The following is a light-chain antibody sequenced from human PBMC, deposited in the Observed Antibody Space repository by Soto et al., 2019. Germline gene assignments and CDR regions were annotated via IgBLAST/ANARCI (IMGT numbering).Light chain of an antibody. CDR3: QQYHQWPLT. J-gene: IGKJ4*01. Sequence: EIVMTQSPAPLSLSPGERATLSCRASQGVSRHLAWYQQKPGQAPRLLIYAASTSAAGVPARFSGSGSGTAFTLTISSLQSEDFTVYYWQQYHQWPLTFGGGTKVEI. CDR2: AAS. CDR1: QGVSRH. V-gene: IGKV3D-15*01.